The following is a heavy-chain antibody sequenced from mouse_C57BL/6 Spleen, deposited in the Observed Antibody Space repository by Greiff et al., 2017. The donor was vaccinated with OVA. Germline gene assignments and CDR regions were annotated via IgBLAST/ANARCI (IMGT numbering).Heavy chain of an antibody. V-gene: IGHV1-72*01. D-gene: IGHD1-1*01. CDR1: GYTFTSYW. Sequence: VQLQQPGAELVKPGASVKLSCKASGYTFTSYWMPWVKQRPGRGLEWIGRIVPNSGGTKYNEKFKSKATLTVDKPSSTAYMQLSSLTSEDSAVYYCARSFITTGFDYWGQGTTLTVSS. J-gene: IGHJ2*01. CDR3: ARSFITTGFDY. CDR2: IVPNSGGT.